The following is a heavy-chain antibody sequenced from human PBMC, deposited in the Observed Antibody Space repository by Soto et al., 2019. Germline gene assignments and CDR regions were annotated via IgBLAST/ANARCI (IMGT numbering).Heavy chain of an antibody. CDR1: GFTFSNAW. V-gene: IGHV3-15*01. CDR2: IKSKTDGGTT. J-gene: IGHJ4*02. CDR3: VRDMSWAIFD. Sequence: EVQLVESGGGLVKPGGSLRLSCAASGFTFSNAWMSWVRQAPGKGLEWVGRIKSKTDGGTTDYAAPVKGRFTISRDNARNSVFLQMNSLRDDDTAVYYCVRDMSWAIFDWGRGTLVTVSS. D-gene: IGHD3-3*01.